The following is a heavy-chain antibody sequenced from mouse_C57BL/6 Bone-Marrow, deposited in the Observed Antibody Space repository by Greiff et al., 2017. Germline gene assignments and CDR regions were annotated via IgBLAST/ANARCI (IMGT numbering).Heavy chain of an antibody. CDR1: GFTFSDFY. V-gene: IGHV7-1*01. J-gene: IGHJ4*01. CDR2: SRNKANYYTT. D-gene: IGHD1-1*01. CDR3: ARDAITTEFYAMDY. Sequence: EVKLVESGGGLVQSGRSLRLSCATSGFTFSDFYMEWVRQAPGKGLEWIAASRNKANYYTTEYSASVKGRFIVSRDTSQSILYLQMNALRAEDTAIYYCARDAITTEFYAMDYWGQGTSVTVSS.